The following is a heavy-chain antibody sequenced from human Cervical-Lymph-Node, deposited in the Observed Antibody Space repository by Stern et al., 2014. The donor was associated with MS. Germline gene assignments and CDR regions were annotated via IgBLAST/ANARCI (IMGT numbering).Heavy chain of an antibody. CDR2: VSRSSTFI. V-gene: IGHV3-21*01. CDR1: GFTFSSYD. J-gene: IGHJ4*02. CDR3: SRDQQQWLGAVHFDY. Sequence: EVHLVESGGGLVKPGESLRLSCAASGFTFSSYDMTWVRQAPGKGLEWVASVSRSSTFIYYADSVKGRFTVSRDNSQKSVYLQMNSLRLEDTAVYYCSRDQQQWLGAVHFDYWGQGVLVTVSS. D-gene: IGHD6-19*01.